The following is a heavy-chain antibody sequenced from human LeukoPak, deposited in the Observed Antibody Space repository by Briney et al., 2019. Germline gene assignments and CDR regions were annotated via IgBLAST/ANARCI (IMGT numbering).Heavy chain of an antibody. Sequence: SCKASGFTFNSYNMNWVRQAPGKGLEWVSYISSSSSTIYYADSVKGRFTISRDSAKTSLFLQMNSLRDEDTAVYYCARAYSSSSGRDAFDSWGLGTLVTVSS. J-gene: IGHJ3*02. V-gene: IGHV3-48*02. CDR1: GFTFNSYN. CDR3: ARAYSSSSGRDAFDS. CDR2: ISSSSSTI. D-gene: IGHD6-6*01.